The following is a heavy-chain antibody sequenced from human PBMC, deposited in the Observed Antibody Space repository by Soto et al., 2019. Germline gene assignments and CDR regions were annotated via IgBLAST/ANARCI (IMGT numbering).Heavy chain of an antibody. Sequence: EVQLLESGGGLVQPGGSLRLSCAASGFTFSSYAMSWVRQAPGKRLEWVSAISGSGGSTYYADSVKGRFTISRDNSKNTLYLQMNSLRAEDTAVYYCAKSLGPGSVAGVDVWGKGTTVTVSS. J-gene: IGHJ6*04. CDR2: ISGSGGST. D-gene: IGHD1-1*01. V-gene: IGHV3-23*01. CDR1: GFTFSSYA. CDR3: AKSLGPGSVAGVDV.